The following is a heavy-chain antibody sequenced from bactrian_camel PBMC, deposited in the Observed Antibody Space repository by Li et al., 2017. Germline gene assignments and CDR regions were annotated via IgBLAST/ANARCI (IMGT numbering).Heavy chain of an antibody. J-gene: IGHJ4*01. CDR2: LRSDGTP. Sequence: HVQLVESGGGSVQAGGSLRISCQASGLSATRFCMGWFRQAAGKERGLVSRLRSDGTPTYGESVKGRFTTFEVNAEKTVYLQMNNLKTEDTAVYYCAADRASKVADVHKAQRYRYWGQGTQVTVS. CDR1: GLSATRFC. V-gene: IGHV3S56*01. D-gene: IGHD7*01. CDR3: AADRASKVADVHKAQRYRY.